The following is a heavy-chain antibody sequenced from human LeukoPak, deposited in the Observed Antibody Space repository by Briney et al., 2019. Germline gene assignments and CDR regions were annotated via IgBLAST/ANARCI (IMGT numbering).Heavy chain of an antibody. CDR3: ARGHTDY. Sequence: SETLSLTCTVSGGSISSYYWSWIRQPPGKGLEWIGYIYYSGSTNYNPSLKSRVTISVDTSKNQFSLKLSSVTAADTAVYYCARGHTDYWGQGTLVTVSS. J-gene: IGHJ4*02. CDR1: GGSISSYY. V-gene: IGHV4-59*01. CDR2: IYYSGST.